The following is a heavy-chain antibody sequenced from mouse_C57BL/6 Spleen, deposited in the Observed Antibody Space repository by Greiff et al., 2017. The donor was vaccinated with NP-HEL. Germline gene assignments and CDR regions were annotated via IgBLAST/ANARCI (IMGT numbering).Heavy chain of an antibody. CDR2: INPGSGGT. CDR3: ASWGAVH. Sequence: QVQLKQSGAELVRPGTSVKVSCKASGYAFTNYLIEWVKQRPGQGLEGIGGINPGSGGTNYNEKFKGKATLTADKSPSTAYMQLSSLTSEDSAVYFCASWGAVHWGQGTLVTVSA. J-gene: IGHJ3*01. D-gene: IGHD3-3*01. V-gene: IGHV1-54*01. CDR1: GYAFTNYL.